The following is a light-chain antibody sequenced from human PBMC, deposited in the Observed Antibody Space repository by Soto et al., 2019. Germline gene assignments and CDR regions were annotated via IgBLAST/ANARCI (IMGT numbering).Light chain of an antibody. CDR1: SSVVGRYDY. CDR3: CSYAGIYSYV. CDR2: DVT. Sequence: QSALTQPRSVSGSPGQSVTIACTGTSSVVGRYDYVSWYQQHPGEAPKLVVYDVTKRPSGVPDRFSGSKSGNTASLTISGLQAEDEADYYCCSYAGIYSYVFGTGTKVTV. J-gene: IGLJ1*01. V-gene: IGLV2-11*01.